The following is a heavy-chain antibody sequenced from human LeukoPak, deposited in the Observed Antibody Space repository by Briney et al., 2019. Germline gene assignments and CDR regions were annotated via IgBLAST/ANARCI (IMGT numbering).Heavy chain of an antibody. CDR1: GFTFSSYG. CDR2: IRYDGSNK. D-gene: IGHD3-3*01. V-gene: IGHV3-30*02. CDR3: AKASPGRSDFWSGPKWNGAAFDY. Sequence: GGSLRLSCAASGFTFSSYGMHWVRQAPGKGLEWVAFIRYDGSNKYYADSVKGRFTISRDNSKNTLYLQMNSLRAEDTAVYYCAKASPGRSDFWSGPKWNGAAFDYWGQGTLVTVSS. J-gene: IGHJ4*02.